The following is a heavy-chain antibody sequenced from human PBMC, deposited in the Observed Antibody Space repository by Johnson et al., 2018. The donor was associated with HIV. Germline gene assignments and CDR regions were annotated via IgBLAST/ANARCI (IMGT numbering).Heavy chain of an antibody. CDR3: ARVRAYGDFDSGAFDI. V-gene: IGHV3-NL1*01. J-gene: IGHJ3*02. Sequence: QVQLVESGGDVVQPGRSLRLSCAASGFSFSTYGMHWVRQAPGKGLEWVSVIYSGGSTYYADSVKGRFTISRDNSKHTLYLQMNRLRAEDTALYYCARVRAYGDFDSGAFDIWGQGTMVTVSS. CDR1: GFSFSTYG. CDR2: IYSGGST. D-gene: IGHD4-17*01.